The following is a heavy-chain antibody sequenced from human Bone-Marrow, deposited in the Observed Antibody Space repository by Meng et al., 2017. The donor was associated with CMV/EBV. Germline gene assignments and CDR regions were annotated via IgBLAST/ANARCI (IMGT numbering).Heavy chain of an antibody. Sequence: ASVKVSCKASGYIFTKYGVNWMRQAPGQGPEWMGWISAYNGDTMYAPKVQGRVTMNTDTSTSTAYMEQRGLRSDDAAVYYCTTDAGTIAVSGIGDFWGQGTLVTVSS. CDR3: TTDAGTIAVSGIGDF. V-gene: IGHV1-18*01. CDR1: GYIFTKYG. D-gene: IGHD6-19*01. J-gene: IGHJ4*02. CDR2: ISAYNGDT.